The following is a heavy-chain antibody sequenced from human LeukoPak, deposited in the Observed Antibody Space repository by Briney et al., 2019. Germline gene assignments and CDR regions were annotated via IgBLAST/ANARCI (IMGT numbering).Heavy chain of an antibody. V-gene: IGHV1-58*02. D-gene: IGHD3-10*01. CDR1: GFIFTSSA. CDR2: IVVGSGNT. Sequence: GASVKVSCKASGFIFTSSAMQWVRQARGQRLEWIGWIVVGSGNTNYAQKFQERVTITRDMSTSTAYMELSSLRSEDTAVYYCASTRGDTMVRGVIKGAFDIWGQGTMVTVSS. CDR3: ASTRGDTMVRGVIKGAFDI. J-gene: IGHJ3*02.